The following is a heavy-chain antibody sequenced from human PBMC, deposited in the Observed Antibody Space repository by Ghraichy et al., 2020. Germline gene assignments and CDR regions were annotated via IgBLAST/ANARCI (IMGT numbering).Heavy chain of an antibody. D-gene: IGHD1-7*01. CDR1: GFTFSSYA. J-gene: IGHJ4*02. Sequence: GGSLRLSCAASGFTFSSYAMSWVRQAPGKGLEWVSAISGSGGSTYYADSVKGRFTISRDNSKNTLYLQMNSLRAEDTAVYYCAKVRGPLDWNYDLEYFDYWGQGTLVTVSS. V-gene: IGHV3-23*01. CDR3: AKVRGPLDWNYDLEYFDY. CDR2: ISGSGGST.